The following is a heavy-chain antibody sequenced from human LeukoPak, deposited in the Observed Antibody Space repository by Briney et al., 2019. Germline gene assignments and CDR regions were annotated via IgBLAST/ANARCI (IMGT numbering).Heavy chain of an antibody. CDR2: INPNSGGT. CDR1: GYTFTGYY. CDR3: ARRRAPLGVVIGAWFDP. V-gene: IGHV1-2*04. Sequence: ASVKVSCKASGYTFTGYYMHWVRQAPGQGLEWMGWINPNSGGTNYAQKFQGWVTMTRDTSISTAYMELSRLRSDDTAVYYCARRRAPLGVVIGAWFDPWGQGTLVTVSS. J-gene: IGHJ5*02. D-gene: IGHD3-3*01.